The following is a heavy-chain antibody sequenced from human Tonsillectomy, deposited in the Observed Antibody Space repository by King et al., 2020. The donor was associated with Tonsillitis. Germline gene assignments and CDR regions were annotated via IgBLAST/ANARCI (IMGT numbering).Heavy chain of an antibody. CDR2: INHSGST. CDR1: GGSFSGYY. CDR3: ASVPYDSSGYPDY. J-gene: IGHJ4*02. D-gene: IGHD3-22*01. V-gene: IGHV4-34*01. Sequence: VQLQQWGAGLLKPSETLSLTCAVYGGSFSGYYWSWIRQPPGKGLEWIGEINHSGSTNYNPSLKSRVTVSVDTSKNQFSLKLSSVTAADTAVYYCASVPYDSSGYPDYWGQGPLVTVSS.